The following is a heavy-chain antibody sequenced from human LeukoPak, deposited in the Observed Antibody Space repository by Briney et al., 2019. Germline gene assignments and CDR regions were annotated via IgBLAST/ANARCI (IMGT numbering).Heavy chain of an antibody. J-gene: IGHJ4*02. V-gene: IGHV3-23*01. CDR3: AKRGVVIRVILVGFHKEAYYFDS. CDR2: ISDSGGRT. D-gene: IGHD3-22*01. Sequence: PGGSLTLSCAVSGITLSNYGMSWVRQAPGKGLEWVAGISDSGGRTNYADSVKGRFTISRDNPKHTLYLQMNSLRAEDTAVYFCAKRGVVIRVILVGFHKEAYYFDSWGQGALVTVSS. CDR1: GITLSNYG.